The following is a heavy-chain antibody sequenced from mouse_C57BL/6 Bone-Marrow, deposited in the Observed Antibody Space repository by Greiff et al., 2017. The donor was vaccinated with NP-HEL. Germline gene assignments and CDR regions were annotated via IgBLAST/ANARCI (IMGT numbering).Heavy chain of an antibody. D-gene: IGHD1-1*01. V-gene: IGHV1-42*01. CDR1: GYSFTGYY. CDR3: ARGGYYGSSSAWFAY. J-gene: IGHJ3*01. Sequence: EVQLQQSGPELVKPGASVKISCKASGYSFTGYYMNWVKQSPEKSLEWIGEINPSTGGTNYNQKFKAKATLTVDKSSSTAYMQLKSLTSEDSAVYYCARGGYYGSSSAWFAYWGQGTLVTVSA. CDR2: INPSTGGT.